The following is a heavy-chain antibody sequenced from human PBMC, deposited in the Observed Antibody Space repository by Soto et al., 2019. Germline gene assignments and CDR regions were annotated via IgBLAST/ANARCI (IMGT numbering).Heavy chain of an antibody. J-gene: IGHJ3*02. Sequence: QVQLVESGGGVVQPGRSMRLSCAASGFTFSSYAMHWVRQAPGKGLEWVAVISYDGSNKYYADSVKGRFTISRDNSKNTLSLQMNSLRAEDTAVYYCARVIAAALYDAFDIWGQGTMVTVSS. CDR2: ISYDGSNK. V-gene: IGHV3-30-3*01. D-gene: IGHD6-13*01. CDR3: ARVIAAALYDAFDI. CDR1: GFTFSSYA.